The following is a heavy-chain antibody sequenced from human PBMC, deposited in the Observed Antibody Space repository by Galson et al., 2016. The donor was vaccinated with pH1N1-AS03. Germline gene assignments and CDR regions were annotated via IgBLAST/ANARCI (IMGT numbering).Heavy chain of an antibody. Sequence: SETLSLTCSVSGGAISSYCWNWIRQPPGKGLEWIGHLCHSGSTNYNPSLSGRVTISVDTPTNQFFLTLDPVTATDTAVYYCAGNLATSRDCYAMDVWGPGTTVPVYS. CDR1: GGAISSYC. CDR3: AGNLATSRDCYAMDV. D-gene: IGHD3/OR15-3a*01. CDR2: LCHSGST. V-gene: IGHV4-59*08. J-gene: IGHJ6*01.